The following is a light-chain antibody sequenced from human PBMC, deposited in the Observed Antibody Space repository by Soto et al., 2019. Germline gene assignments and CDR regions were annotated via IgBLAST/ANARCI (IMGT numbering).Light chain of an antibody. CDR2: GAS. Sequence: EIVLTQSPATLSLSPGERATFSCRASQSVSSSYLAWYQQKPGQAPRLLIFGASTRATGIPARFSGSGSGTDFSLSISSLQSEDFAVYYCQQYITWPRTFGQGTKVDIK. J-gene: IGKJ1*01. CDR1: QSVSSSY. V-gene: IGKV3-15*01. CDR3: QQYITWPRT.